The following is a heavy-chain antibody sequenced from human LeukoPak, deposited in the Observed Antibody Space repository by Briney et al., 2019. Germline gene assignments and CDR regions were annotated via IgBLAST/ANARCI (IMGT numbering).Heavy chain of an antibody. J-gene: IGHJ4*02. Sequence: GESLKISCKASGYSFTTHWIGWVRQMPGKGLEWMGIIYPGDSDTRYSPSFQGHVTISADKSISTAYLQWRSLKASDTAMYFCARLKLTLDYWGQGSLVTVSS. CDR2: IYPGDSDT. D-gene: IGHD4-23*01. CDR1: GYSFTTHW. CDR3: ARLKLTLDY. V-gene: IGHV5-51*01.